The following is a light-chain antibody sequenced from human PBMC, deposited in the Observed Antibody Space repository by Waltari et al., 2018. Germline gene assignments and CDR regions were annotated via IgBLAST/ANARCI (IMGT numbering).Light chain of an antibody. CDR3: MQARQTLWT. V-gene: IGKV2-28*01. CDR2: LVS. CDR1: QSLLHGSGNTF. Sequence: DLVLTQSPLSLSVTPGEPASISCRSSQSLLHGSGNTFLDWYLQKPGQSPQLLIYLVSNRASGVPDRFSGSGSGTDFTLKISRVEAEDVGVYFCMQARQTLWTFGQGTKVEIK. J-gene: IGKJ1*01.